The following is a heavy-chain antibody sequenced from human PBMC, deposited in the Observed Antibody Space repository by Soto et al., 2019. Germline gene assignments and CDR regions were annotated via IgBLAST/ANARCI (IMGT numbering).Heavy chain of an antibody. CDR2: IIPIFGTA. Sequence: QVQLVQSGAEVKKPGSSVKVSCKASGGTFSSYAISWVRQAPGQGLEWMGGIIPIFGTANYAQKFQGRVTITADESTSTAYLELSSLRAEDTAVYYCASSRVGELVFDPWGQGTLVTVSS. D-gene: IGHD3-10*01. CDR3: ASSRVGELVFDP. J-gene: IGHJ5*02. CDR1: GGTFSSYA. V-gene: IGHV1-69*12.